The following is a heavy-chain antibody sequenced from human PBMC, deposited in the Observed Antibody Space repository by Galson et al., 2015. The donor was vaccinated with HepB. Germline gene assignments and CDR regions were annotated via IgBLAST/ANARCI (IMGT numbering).Heavy chain of an antibody. CDR1: GFTFSSHA. D-gene: IGHD4-17*01. J-gene: IGHJ2*01. CDR3: ARGAYGAANWSFDL. Sequence: SLRLSCAASGFTFSSHAMHWVRQSTGQGLEWVSAIGATGDTYYPASAQGRFTIFRENAKNSLYLQMNSLTAGDKAEYYCARGAYGAANWSFDLWGRGTLVTVSS. CDR2: IGATGDT. V-gene: IGHV3-13*04.